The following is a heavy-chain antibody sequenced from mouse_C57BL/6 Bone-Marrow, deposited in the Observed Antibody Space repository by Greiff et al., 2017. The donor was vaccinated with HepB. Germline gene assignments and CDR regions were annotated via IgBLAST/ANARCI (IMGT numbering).Heavy chain of an antibody. CDR2: IYPSSGNT. V-gene: IGHV1-81*01. CDR1: GYTFTSYG. CDR3: ARLSDAMDY. Sequence: VQLQESGAELARPGASVKLSCKASGYTFTSYGISWVKQRTGQGLEWIGEIYPSSGNTYYNETFKGKATLAADKSSSTSYMERRSLTSEDSAVYFCARLSDAMDYWGQGTSVTVSS. J-gene: IGHJ4*01.